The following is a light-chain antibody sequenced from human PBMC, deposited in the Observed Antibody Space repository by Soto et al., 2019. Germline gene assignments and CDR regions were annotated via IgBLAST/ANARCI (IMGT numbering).Light chain of an antibody. J-gene: IGLJ2*01. CDR2: DVI. CDR3: SSYAGSNNLV. Sequence: QSVLTQPPSASGSPGQSVTISCTGTSSDVGGYNYVSWYQQHPGKVPKLMIYDVIKRPSGVPDRFSGSKSGNTASLTVSGLQAEDEADYYCSSYAGSNNLVFGGGTKLTV. V-gene: IGLV2-8*01. CDR1: SSDVGGYNY.